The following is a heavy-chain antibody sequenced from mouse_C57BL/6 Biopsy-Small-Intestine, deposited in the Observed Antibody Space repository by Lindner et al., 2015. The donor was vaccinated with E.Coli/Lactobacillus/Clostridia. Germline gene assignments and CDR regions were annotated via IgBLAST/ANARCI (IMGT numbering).Heavy chain of an antibody. CDR2: INPNTGNT. V-gene: IGHV1-53*01. CDR3: ARQLTGDDAFDI. Sequence: SVKVSCKASGYTFIGYYIHWVRQTPGQGLEWMGWINPNTGNTNYAQKFQGRVTMTRDTSINTVYMELSRLRSDDAAVYYCARQLTGDDAFDIWGQGTMVTVSS. CDR1: GYTFIGYY. J-gene: IGHJ3*01. D-gene: IGHD2-3*01.